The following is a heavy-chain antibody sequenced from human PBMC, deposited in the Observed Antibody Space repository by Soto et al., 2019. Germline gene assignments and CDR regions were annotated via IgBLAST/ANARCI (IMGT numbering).Heavy chain of an antibody. CDR1: GFIFSSYA. CDR2: ISGSGDST. CDR3: AKSGVGGFRRLDTVNWFDS. D-gene: IGHD5-18*01. Sequence: EVQLLESGGGLVQPGGSLRLSCAASGFIFSSYAMNWVRQAPGKGLERVAGISGSGDSTYCADAVKGRFTISRDNSKNTLCQQMNSLRDDDGAVYYCAKSGVGGFRRLDTVNWFDSWGQGILVTVSS. J-gene: IGHJ5*01. V-gene: IGHV3-23*01.